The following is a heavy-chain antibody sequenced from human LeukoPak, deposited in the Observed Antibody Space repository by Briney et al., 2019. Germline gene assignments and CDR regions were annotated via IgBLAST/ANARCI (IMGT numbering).Heavy chain of an antibody. D-gene: IGHD3-9*01. CDR3: ARSHSVLTSFHY. Sequence: SETLSLTCTVSGGSISSYYWSWIRQPPGKGLEWIGYIYYSGSTNYNPSLKSRVTISVDTSKNQFSLKLSSVTAADTAVYYCARSHSVLTSFHYWGQGPLDTVSS. CDR1: GGSISSYY. V-gene: IGHV4-59*01. J-gene: IGHJ4*02. CDR2: IYYSGST.